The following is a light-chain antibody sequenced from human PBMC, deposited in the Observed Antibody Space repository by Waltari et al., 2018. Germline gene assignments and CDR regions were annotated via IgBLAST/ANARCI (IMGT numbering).Light chain of an antibody. CDR1: QSVTSIA. CDR2: GTS. V-gene: IGKV3-20*01. CDR3: QQYDGLVLT. Sequence: EIVSMQSLGILSLSPGDSATLSFRARQSVTSIAFSWYQHKPGQAPRLLISGTSNRATGIPDMFSGSGFGTDFTLTIRRLEREDFAVYYCQQYDGLVLTFGGGTKVEI. J-gene: IGKJ4*01.